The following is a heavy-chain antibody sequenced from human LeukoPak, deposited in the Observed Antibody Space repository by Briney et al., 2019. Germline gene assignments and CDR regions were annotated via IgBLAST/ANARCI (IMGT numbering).Heavy chain of an antibody. CDR3: ARGARDSGSIYYYYYYMDV. CDR2: INHSGST. D-gene: IGHD1-26*01. CDR1: GGSFSGYY. V-gene: IGHV4-34*01. J-gene: IGHJ6*03. Sequence: PSETLSLTCAVYGGSFSGYYWSWIRQPPGKGLEWIGEINHSGSTNYNPSLKSRVTISVDTSKNQFSLKLSSVTAADTAVYYCARGARDSGSIYYYYYYMDVWGKGTTVTVSS.